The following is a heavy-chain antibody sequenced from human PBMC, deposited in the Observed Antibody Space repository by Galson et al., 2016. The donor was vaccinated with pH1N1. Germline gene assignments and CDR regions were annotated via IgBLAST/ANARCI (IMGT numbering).Heavy chain of an antibody. J-gene: IGHJ3*02. CDR3: AKGGYGDYGLDVFDI. V-gene: IGHV3-23*01. Sequence: SLRLSCAASGSNSDYNMNWARLAPGKGLEWVSSISGSGGRKHYADSVQGRFIISRDNSKNTLYLQMNSLRAGDTALYFCAKGGYGDYGLDVFDIWGQGTMVIVSS. CDR2: ISGSGGRK. D-gene: IGHD4-17*01. CDR1: GSNSDYN.